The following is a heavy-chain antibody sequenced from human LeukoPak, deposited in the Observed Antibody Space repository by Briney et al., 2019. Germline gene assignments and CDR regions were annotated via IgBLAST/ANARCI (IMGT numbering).Heavy chain of an antibody. CDR1: EGTFSSYA. J-gene: IGHJ4*02. CDR2: IIPIFGKA. CDR3: ARDDGIGSSSPHFDY. V-gene: IGHV1-69*13. D-gene: IGHD6-13*01. Sequence: PEATVKVSCKASEGTFSSYAIRWVRQAPGQGLEWMEVIIPIFGKANYAQKFQGRVTIIADAFTSIAFMALSSLRSEDTAVYYCARDDGIGSSSPHFDYWGQGTLVTVSS.